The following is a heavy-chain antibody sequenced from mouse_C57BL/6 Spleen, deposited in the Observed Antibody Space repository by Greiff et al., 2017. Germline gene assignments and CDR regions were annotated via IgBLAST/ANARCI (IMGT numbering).Heavy chain of an antibody. D-gene: IGHD2-3*01. CDR2: ISYDGSN. J-gene: IGHJ1*03. Sequence: ESGPGLVKPSQSLSLTCSVTGYSITSGYYWNWIRQFPGNKLEWMGYISYDGSNNYNPSLKNRISITRDPSKNQFFLKLNSVTTEDTATYYCARDGVHDGYHWYFDVWGTGTTVTVSS. CDR3: ARDGVHDGYHWYFDV. V-gene: IGHV3-6*01. CDR1: GYSITSGYY.